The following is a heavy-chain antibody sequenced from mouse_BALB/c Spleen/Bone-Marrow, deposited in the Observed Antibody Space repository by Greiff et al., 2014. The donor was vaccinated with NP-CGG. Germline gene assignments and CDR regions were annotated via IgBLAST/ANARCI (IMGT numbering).Heavy chain of an antibody. J-gene: IGHJ4*01. CDR1: GFTFKNYD. CDR2: ISSGGSFT. D-gene: IGHD1-1*01. CDR3: ASTISTVVAEDAMDY. V-gene: IGHV5-6*01. Sequence: EVKLMESGGDLVRPGGSLKLSCAASGFTFKNYDLSWVRRTPDKRLEWVATISSGGSFTYYPNSVKGRFTISRDNAKNTLYLQMSSLKSEDIAMYYSASTISTVVAEDAMDYWGQGTLVTVSS.